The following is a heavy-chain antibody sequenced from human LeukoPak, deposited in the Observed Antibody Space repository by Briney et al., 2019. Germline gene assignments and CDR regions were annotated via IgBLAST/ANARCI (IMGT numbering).Heavy chain of an antibody. J-gene: IGHJ4*02. Sequence: SETLSLTCAVYGGSFSGYYWSWIRQPPGKGLEWIGEINHRGSTNYNPSLKSRVTISVDTSKNQFSLKLSSVTAADTAVYYCAREERFLEWLSPYYFDYWGQGTLVTVSS. CDR1: GGSFSGYY. CDR3: AREERFLEWLSPYYFDY. V-gene: IGHV4-34*01. CDR2: INHRGST. D-gene: IGHD3-3*01.